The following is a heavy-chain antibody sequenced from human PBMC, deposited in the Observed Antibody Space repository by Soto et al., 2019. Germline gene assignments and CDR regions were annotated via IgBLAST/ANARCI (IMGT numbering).Heavy chain of an antibody. CDR2: IYYSGST. V-gene: IGHV4-59*01. Sequence: SETLSLTCTVSGGSISSYYWSWIRQPPGKGLEWIGYIYYSGSTNYNPSLKSRVTISVDTSKNQFSLKLSSVTAADTAVYYCARDDGSGWSTFFDYWGQGTLVTVSS. J-gene: IGHJ4*02. D-gene: IGHD6-19*01. CDR1: GGSISSYY. CDR3: ARDDGSGWSTFFDY.